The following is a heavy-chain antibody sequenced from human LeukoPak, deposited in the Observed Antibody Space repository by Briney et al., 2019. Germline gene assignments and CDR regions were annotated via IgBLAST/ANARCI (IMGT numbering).Heavy chain of an antibody. V-gene: IGHV4-59*01. D-gene: IGHD2-8*01. CDR2: IYYSGST. Sequence: SETLSLTCTVSGGSISNYYWSWIRQPPGKGLEWIAYIYYSGSTNYNPSLKSRVTISVDTSKNQFSLKLSSVTAADTAVYYCARDIAAYCTNGVCSDAFDIWGQGTMVTVSS. CDR3: ARDIAAYCTNGVCSDAFDI. CDR1: GGSISNYY. J-gene: IGHJ3*02.